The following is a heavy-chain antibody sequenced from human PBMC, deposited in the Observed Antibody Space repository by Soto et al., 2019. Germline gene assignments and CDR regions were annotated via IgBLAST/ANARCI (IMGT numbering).Heavy chain of an antibody. V-gene: IGHV1-69*12. J-gene: IGHJ4*02. CDR1: GGTFSSYA. CDR2: IIPIFGTA. D-gene: IGHD3-10*01. CDR3: ATYGSGSYYPHPFDY. Sequence: QVQLVQSGAEVMKPGSSVKVSCKASGGTFSSYAISWVRQAPGQGLEWMGGIIPIFGTANYAQKFQGRVTITADESTSTAYMELSSLRSEDTAVYYCATYGSGSYYPHPFDYWGQGTLVTVSS.